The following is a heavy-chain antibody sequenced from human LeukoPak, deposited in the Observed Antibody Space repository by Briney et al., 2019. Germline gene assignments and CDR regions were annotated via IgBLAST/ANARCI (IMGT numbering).Heavy chain of an antibody. CDR2: VRGEGGTT. Sequence: GGSLRLSCEASGFAFEDDGMHWVRKTTGGSLQWVSLVRGEGGTTYYIDSVKGRFTISRENSQNSLHLQINSMRIEDTGMYYSAKSHLDQPDAFGVWGQGTMVIVSS. J-gene: IGHJ3*01. CDR3: AKSHLDQPDAFGV. V-gene: IGHV3-43*02. CDR1: GFAFEDDG. D-gene: IGHD1/OR15-1a*01.